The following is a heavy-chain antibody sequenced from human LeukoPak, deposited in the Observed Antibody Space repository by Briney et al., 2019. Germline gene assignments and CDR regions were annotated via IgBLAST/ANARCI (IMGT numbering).Heavy chain of an antibody. Sequence: SETLTLTCSVSGDSISRHFWSWIRQPPGKGLEWISFINSSGSTKYYPSLQSRVTTSVDTYADKFSYMLISVTAADAAGFYCCGLLDNDSSGDPDTFDMWGQGTVVTVSS. V-gene: IGHV4-59*11. D-gene: IGHD3-22*01. CDR1: GDSISRHF. CDR2: INSSGST. CDR3: CGLLDNDSSGDPDTFDM. J-gene: IGHJ3*02.